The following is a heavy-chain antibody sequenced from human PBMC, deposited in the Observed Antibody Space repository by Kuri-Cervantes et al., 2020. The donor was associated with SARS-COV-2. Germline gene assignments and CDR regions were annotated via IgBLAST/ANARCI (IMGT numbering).Heavy chain of an antibody. V-gene: IGHV3-11*03. J-gene: IGHJ5*02. CDR3: ARHPYYDFWSGYTEYNWFDP. Sequence: GESLKISCAASGFSFSMYWMSWVRQAPGKGLEWVSYISGSSSYTNYADSVKGRFTISRDNAKNSLYLQMNSLRAEDTAVYYCARHPYYDFWSGYTEYNWFDPWGQGTLVTVSS. CDR2: ISGSSSYT. D-gene: IGHD3-3*01. CDR1: GFSFSMYW.